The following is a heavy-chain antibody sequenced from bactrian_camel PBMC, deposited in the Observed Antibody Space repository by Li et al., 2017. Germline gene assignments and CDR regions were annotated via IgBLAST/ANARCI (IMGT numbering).Heavy chain of an antibody. CDR2: IDDDGNT. J-gene: IGHJ4*01. CDR1: GYTYRDPAKHC. D-gene: IGHD5*01. Sequence: VQLVESGGDSVQPGGSLRLSCAVSGYTYRDPAKHCLAWYRQAPGKQRGGLASIDDDGNTSYADAVLGRFTISENNAKSTLYLQMNSLKPNDTGIYYCAIGVPEWVGSELYDCRANVWGQGTQVTVS. V-gene: IGHV3S53*01. CDR3: AIGVPEWVGSELYDCRANV.